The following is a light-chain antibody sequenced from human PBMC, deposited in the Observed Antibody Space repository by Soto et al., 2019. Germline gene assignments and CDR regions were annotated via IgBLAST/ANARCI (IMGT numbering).Light chain of an antibody. CDR2: AAS. Sequence: DIQMTQSPSSLSASVGDRVTITCRASQSISSYLNWYQQKPGKAPKLLIYAASSLQSGVPSRFSGSGSGTDFTLTISSLQPADFATYYCQQSYTTPRGITFGPGTKVDIK. CDR3: QQSYTTPRGIT. J-gene: IGKJ3*01. V-gene: IGKV1-39*01. CDR1: QSISSY.